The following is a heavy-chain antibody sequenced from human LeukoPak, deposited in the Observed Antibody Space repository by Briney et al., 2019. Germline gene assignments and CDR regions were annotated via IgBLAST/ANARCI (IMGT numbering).Heavy chain of an antibody. CDR3: ARDRGSMGYQLLLPYYYYGMDV. V-gene: IGHV1-18*01. Sequence: GASVKVSCKASGGTFSSYAISWVRQAPGQGLEWMGWISAYNGNTNYAQKLQGRVTMTTDTSTSTAYMELRSLRSDDTAVYYCARDRGSMGYQLLLPYYYYGMDVWGQGTTVTVSS. CDR1: GGTFSSYA. CDR2: ISAYNGNT. D-gene: IGHD2-2*01. J-gene: IGHJ6*02.